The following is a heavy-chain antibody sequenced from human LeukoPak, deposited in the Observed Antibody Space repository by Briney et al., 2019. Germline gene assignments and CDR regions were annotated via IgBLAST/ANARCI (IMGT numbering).Heavy chain of an antibody. V-gene: IGHV4-4*09. CDR1: GGSISSYY. J-gene: IGHJ5*02. CDR3: ARLSSPVVPAAKEGWFDP. Sequence: SETLSLTCTVSGGSISSYYWSWIRQPPGKGLEWIGYIYTSGSTNYNPSLKSRVTISVDTSKNQFSLKLSSVTAADTAVYYCARLSSPVVPAAKEGWFDPWGQGTLASVSS. D-gene: IGHD2-2*01. CDR2: IYTSGST.